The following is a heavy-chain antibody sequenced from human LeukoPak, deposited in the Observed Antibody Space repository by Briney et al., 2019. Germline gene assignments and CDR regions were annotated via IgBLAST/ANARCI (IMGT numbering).Heavy chain of an antibody. CDR3: ARASDPFGSGSGVDS. CDR2: IYYSGST. V-gene: IGHV4-59*01. Sequence: SETLSLTCAVSGGSISNYYWSWIRQPPGKGLEWIGYIYYSGSTNYNPSLKSRASISIDTAKNQFSLKLNSVTAADTAVYYCARASDPFGSGSGVDSLGQGTLVTVSS. D-gene: IGHD3-10*01. CDR1: GGSISNYY. J-gene: IGHJ4*02.